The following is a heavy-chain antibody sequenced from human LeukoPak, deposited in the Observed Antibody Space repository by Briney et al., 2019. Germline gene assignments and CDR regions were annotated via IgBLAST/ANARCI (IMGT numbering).Heavy chain of an antibody. J-gene: IGHJ4*02. V-gene: IGHV5-51*01. CDR2: ISPGDSDT. Sequence: GESLKISCKGSGYTFTTYWIAWVRQMPGIGLEWMGIISPGDSDTGYSPSFQGQVTISADKSISTAYLQWSSLKASDTAIYYCARYLRWLQSPDPPDDFWGQGTLVTVSS. CDR1: GYTFTTYW. D-gene: IGHD5-24*01. CDR3: ARYLRWLQSPDPPDDF.